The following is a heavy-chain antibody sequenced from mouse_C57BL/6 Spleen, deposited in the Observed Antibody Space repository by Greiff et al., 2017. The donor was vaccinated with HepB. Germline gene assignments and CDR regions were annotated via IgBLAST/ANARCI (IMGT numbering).Heavy chain of an antibody. CDR1: GYAFTNYL. V-gene: IGHV1-54*01. Sequence: VQLQQSGAELVRPGPSVKVSCKASGYAFTNYLIEWVKQRPGQGLEWIGVINPGSGGTNYNEKFKGKATLTADKSSSTAYMQLSSLTSEDSAVYFCAREGDARFAYWGQGTLVTVSA. CDR3: AREGDARFAY. J-gene: IGHJ3*01. CDR2: INPGSGGT. D-gene: IGHD3-3*01.